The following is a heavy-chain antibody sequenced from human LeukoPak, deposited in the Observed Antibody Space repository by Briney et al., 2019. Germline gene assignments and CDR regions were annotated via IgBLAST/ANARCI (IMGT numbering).Heavy chain of an antibody. CDR2: INPSGGST. D-gene: IGHD6-25*01. J-gene: IGHJ3*02. CDR1: GYTFTGYY. V-gene: IGHV1-46*01. Sequence: ASVKVSCKASGYTFTGYYMHWVRQAPGQGLEWMGIINPSGGSTSYAQKFQGRVTMTRDTSTSTVYMELSSLRSEDTAVYYCARDRRPAATSGAFDIWGQGTMVTVSS. CDR3: ARDRRPAATSGAFDI.